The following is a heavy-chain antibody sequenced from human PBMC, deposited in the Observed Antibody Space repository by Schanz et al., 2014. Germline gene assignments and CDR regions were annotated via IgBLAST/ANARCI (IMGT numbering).Heavy chain of an antibody. J-gene: IGHJ5*01. CDR3: AKTPREYCNYDNCPNWFDS. D-gene: IGHD2-15*01. CDR1: GFTFSDYS. CDR2: IRSSSTPI. Sequence: EVQLLESGGGWVQPGGSLRLSCAASGFTFSDYSMNWVRQAPGKGPEWVSYIRSSSTPIYYADSVKGRFTISRDNSKNTLYLQMNSLRAEDTAVYYCAKTPREYCNYDNCPNWFDSWGQGTLVTASS. V-gene: IGHV3-48*01.